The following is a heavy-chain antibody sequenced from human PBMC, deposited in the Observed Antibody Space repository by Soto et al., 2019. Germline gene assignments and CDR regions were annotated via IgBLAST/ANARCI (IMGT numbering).Heavy chain of an antibody. CDR2: ISAYNGNT. D-gene: IGHD4-17*01. Sequence: QVQLVQSGAEVKKPGASVKVSCKASGYTFTSYGISWVRQAPGQGLEWMGWISAYNGNTNYAQKLQGRVTMTTDTSTSTAYRELRSLRSAATAVYYCARIYGDLTYYYSGMDVWGQGTTVTVSS. J-gene: IGHJ6*02. CDR1: GYTFTSYG. CDR3: ARIYGDLTYYYSGMDV. V-gene: IGHV1-18*01.